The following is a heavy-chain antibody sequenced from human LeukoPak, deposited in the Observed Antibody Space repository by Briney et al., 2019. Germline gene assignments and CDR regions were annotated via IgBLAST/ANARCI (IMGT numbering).Heavy chain of an antibody. CDR3: ARALSYCGGDCYSDYYYYGMDV. Sequence: PGRSLRLSCAASGFTFSSYAMHWVRQAPGKGLEWVAVISYDGSNKYYADSVKGRFTISRDNSKNTLYLQMNSLRAEDTAVYYCARALSYCGGDCYSDYYYYGMDVWGQGTTVTVSS. V-gene: IGHV3-30-3*01. CDR1: GFTFSSYA. J-gene: IGHJ6*02. CDR2: ISYDGSNK. D-gene: IGHD2-21*02.